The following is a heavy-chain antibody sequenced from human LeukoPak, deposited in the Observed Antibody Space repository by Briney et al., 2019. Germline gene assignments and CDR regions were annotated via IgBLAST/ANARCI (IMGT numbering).Heavy chain of an antibody. CDR2: IYYSGST. D-gene: IGHD2-15*01. CDR1: GGSISSGGYY. J-gene: IGHJ5*02. CDR3: ARDAGAYCSGGSCCPGWFDP. V-gene: IGHV4-31*03. Sequence: PSQTLSPTCTVSGGSISSGGYYWSWIRQHPGKGLEWIGYIYYSGSTYYNPSLKSRVTISVDTSKSQFSLKLSSVTAADTAVYYCARDAGAYCSGGSCCPGWFDPWGQGTLVTVSS.